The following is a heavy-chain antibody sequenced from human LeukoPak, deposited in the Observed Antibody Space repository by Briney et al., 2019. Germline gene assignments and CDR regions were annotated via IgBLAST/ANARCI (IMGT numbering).Heavy chain of an antibody. CDR2: ISSNGGST. Sequence: GGSLRLSCAASGFTFSSYAMHRVRQAPGKGLEYVSAISSNGGSTYYANSVKGRFSISRDNSKNTLYLQMNSLRAEDTAVYYCAKDLHPLRYFDWIRDWGQGTLVTVSS. CDR1: GFTFSSYA. CDR3: AKDLHPLRYFDWIRD. V-gene: IGHV3-64*01. D-gene: IGHD3-9*01. J-gene: IGHJ4*02.